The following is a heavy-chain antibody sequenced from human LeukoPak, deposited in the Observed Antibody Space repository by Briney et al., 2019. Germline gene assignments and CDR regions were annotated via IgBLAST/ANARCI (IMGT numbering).Heavy chain of an antibody. D-gene: IGHD3-10*01. V-gene: IGHV4-38-2*02. CDR2: IYYSGST. J-gene: IGHJ4*02. CDR3: ARLLTSYYYGSGSYGKYYFDY. CDR1: GYSISSGYY. Sequence: SETLSLTCTVSGYSISSGYYWGWIRQPPGKGLEWIGYIYYSGSTYYNPSLKSRVTISVDTSKNQFSLKLSSVTAADTAVYYCARLLTSYYYGSGSYGKYYFDYWGQGTLVTVSS.